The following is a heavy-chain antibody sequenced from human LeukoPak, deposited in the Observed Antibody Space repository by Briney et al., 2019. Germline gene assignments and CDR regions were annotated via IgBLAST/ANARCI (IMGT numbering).Heavy chain of an antibody. Sequence: SETLSLTCTVSGYSISSGYYWGWIRQPPGKGLEWIGSIYHSGSTYYNPSLKSRVTISVDTSKNQFSLKLSSVTAADTAVYYCARVRMTTVTTGYYYYMDVWGKGTTVTVSS. CDR3: ARVRMTTVTTGYYYYMDV. D-gene: IGHD4-11*01. CDR1: GYSISSGYY. CDR2: IYHSGST. V-gene: IGHV4-38-2*02. J-gene: IGHJ6*03.